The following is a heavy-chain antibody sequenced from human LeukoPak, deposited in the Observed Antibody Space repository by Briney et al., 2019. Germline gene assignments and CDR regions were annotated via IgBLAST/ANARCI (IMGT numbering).Heavy chain of an antibody. CDR3: ARSQEFSGPRFRRPEPFDY. CDR1: GYTFTSYG. CDR2: ISAYNGNT. D-gene: IGHD3-10*01. V-gene: IGHV1-18*01. J-gene: IGHJ4*02. Sequence: ASVKVSCKASGYTFTSYGISWVRQAPGQGLEWMGWISAYNGNTNYAQKLQGRVTMTTDTSTSTAYMELRSLRSDDTAVYYCARSQEFSGPRFRRPEPFDYWGQGTLVTVSS.